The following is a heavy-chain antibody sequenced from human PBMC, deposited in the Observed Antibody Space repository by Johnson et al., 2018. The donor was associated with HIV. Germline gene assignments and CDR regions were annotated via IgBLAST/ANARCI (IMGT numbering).Heavy chain of an antibody. Sequence: QVQLVESGGGVVQPERSLRLSCAASGFTFSSYGMHWVRQAPGKGLEWVAVIWYDGSNKYYVDSVKGRLTISRDNAKNSLYLQMNSLRAEDTAVYYCAREVRRWLQFDAFDIWGQGTMVTVSS. CDR2: IWYDGSNK. J-gene: IGHJ3*02. V-gene: IGHV3-33*01. CDR1: GFTFSSYG. D-gene: IGHD5-24*01. CDR3: AREVRRWLQFDAFDI.